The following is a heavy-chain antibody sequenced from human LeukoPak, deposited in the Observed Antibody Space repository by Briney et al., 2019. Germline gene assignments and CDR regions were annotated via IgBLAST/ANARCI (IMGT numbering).Heavy chain of an antibody. CDR3: ARDRRAEYFQH. J-gene: IGHJ1*01. Sequence: SETLSLTCTVSGGSISSGSYYWSWIRQPAGKGLEWIGRIYTSGSTNYNPSLKSRVTISVDTSKNQFSLKLSSVTAADTAVYYCARDRRAEYFQHWGQGTLVTVSS. V-gene: IGHV4-61*02. CDR2: IYTSGST. CDR1: GGSISSGSYY.